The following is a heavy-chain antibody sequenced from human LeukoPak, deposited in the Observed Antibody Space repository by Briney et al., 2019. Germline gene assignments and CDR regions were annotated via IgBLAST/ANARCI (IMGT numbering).Heavy chain of an antibody. CDR1: GFTFSDYY. CDR2: ISSSGSTI. J-gene: IGHJ4*02. V-gene: IGHV3-11*01. D-gene: IGHD3-3*01. CDR3: ARDHRPYYDFWSGYSSYDY. Sequence: SGGSLRLPCAASGFTFSDYYMSWIRQAPGKGLEWVSYISSSGSTIYYADSVKGRFTISRDNAKNSLYLQMNSLRAEDTAVYYCARDHRPYYDFWSGYSSYDYWGQGTLVTVSS.